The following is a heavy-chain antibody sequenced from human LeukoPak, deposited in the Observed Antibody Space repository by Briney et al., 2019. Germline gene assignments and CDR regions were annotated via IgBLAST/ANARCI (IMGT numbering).Heavy chain of an antibody. D-gene: IGHD4-23*01. J-gene: IGHJ3*02. CDR3: ASTTVVTPAYDAFDI. CDR1: GFTVSSNY. V-gene: IGHV3-53*01. Sequence: PGGSLRLSCAASGFTVSSNYMSWVRQAPGKGLEWVSVIHSGGSTYYADSVKGRFTISRDNSKNTLYLQMNSLRAEDTAVYYCASTTVVTPAYDAFDIWGQGTMVTVSS. CDR2: IHSGGST.